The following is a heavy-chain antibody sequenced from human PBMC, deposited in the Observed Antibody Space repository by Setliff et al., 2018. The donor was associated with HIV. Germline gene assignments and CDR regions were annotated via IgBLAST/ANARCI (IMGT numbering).Heavy chain of an antibody. CDR2: INHSGST. D-gene: IGHD3-10*01. CDR1: GGSFNGYS. V-gene: IGHV4-34*01. CDR3: ARGRFHRLHRPYSGSGSLGIQYFDY. Sequence: PSETLSLTCAVYGGSFNGYSWTWIRQPPGKGLVWIGGINHSGSTNYNPSLTSRVTISVDTSKSQFSLRLKSVTATDTALYYCARGRFHRLHRPYSGSGSLGIQYFDYWGQGTLVTVSS. J-gene: IGHJ4*02.